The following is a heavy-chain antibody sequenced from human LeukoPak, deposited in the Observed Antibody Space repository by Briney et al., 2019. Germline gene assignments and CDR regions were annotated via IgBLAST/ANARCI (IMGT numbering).Heavy chain of an antibody. CDR3: ARYDSRGSASTRFDY. V-gene: IGHV4-38-2*01. D-gene: IGHD3-16*01. Sequence: SETLSLTCAVSGYSLGKNYYCGWIRQPPGKGLEWIGRIYGTGSTSYNPSLMNRVTMSVDTSKNHFSLKLTSGTAADTAVYYCARYDSRGSASTRFDYWGQGILVTTSS. J-gene: IGHJ4*02. CDR1: GYSLGKNYY. CDR2: IYGTGST.